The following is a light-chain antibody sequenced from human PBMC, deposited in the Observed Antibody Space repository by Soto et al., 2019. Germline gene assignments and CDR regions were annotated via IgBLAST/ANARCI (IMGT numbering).Light chain of an antibody. CDR1: RGNIADNY. J-gene: IGLJ3*02. CDR2: EDN. Sequence: NFMLTQPHSVSASPGKTVTISCTRSRGNIADNYVQWYQQRPGSSPTIVIYEDNQRPSGVPGRFSGSIDSSSNSASLTISGLKTEDEADYYCQSYTGSSNPQGVFGGGTKLTVL. V-gene: IGLV6-57*01. CDR3: QSYTGSSNPQGV.